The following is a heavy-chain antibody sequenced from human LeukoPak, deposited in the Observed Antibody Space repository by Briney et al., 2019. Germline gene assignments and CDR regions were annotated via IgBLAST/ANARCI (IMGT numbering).Heavy chain of an antibody. CDR1: GGSSSGYY. V-gene: IGHV4-34*01. CDR2: INHSGST. J-gene: IGHJ4*02. D-gene: IGHD3-22*01. Sequence: SETLSLTCAVYGGSSSGYYWSWIRQPPGKGLEWIGEINHSGSTNYNPSLKSRVTISVDTSKNQFSLKLSSVTAADTAVYYCARGRGYYDSSGYYYRPLFDYWGQGTLVTVSS. CDR3: ARGRGYYDSSGYYYRPLFDY.